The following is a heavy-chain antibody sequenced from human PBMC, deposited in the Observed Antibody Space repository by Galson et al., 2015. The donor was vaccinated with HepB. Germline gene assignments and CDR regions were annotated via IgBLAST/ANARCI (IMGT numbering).Heavy chain of an antibody. J-gene: IGHJ4*02. D-gene: IGHD2-2*01. Sequence: QSGAEVKKPGESLKISCTGSGYGFTSYWIGWVRQMPGKGLEWMGIIYPGDSDTRYSPSFQGQVTISADKSISTAYLQWSSLKASDTAMYYCARVRYCSSTSCPEDYWGQGTLVTVSS. V-gene: IGHV5-51*03. CDR1: GYGFTSYW. CDR2: IYPGDSDT. CDR3: ARVRYCSSTSCPEDY.